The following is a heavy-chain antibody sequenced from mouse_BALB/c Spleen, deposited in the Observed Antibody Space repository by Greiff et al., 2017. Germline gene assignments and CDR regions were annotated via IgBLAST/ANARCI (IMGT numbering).Heavy chain of an antibody. D-gene: IGHD1-1*01. V-gene: IGHV1S137*01. CDR3: ARGATVVAEDAMDY. J-gene: IGHJ4*01. Sequence: QVHVKQSGAELVRPGVSVKISCKGSGYTFTDYAMHWVKQSHAKSLEWIGVISTYYGDASYNQKFKGKATMTVDKSSSTAYMELARLTSEDSAIYYCARGATVVAEDAMDYWGQGTSVTVSS. CDR2: ISTYYGDA. CDR1: GYTFTDYA.